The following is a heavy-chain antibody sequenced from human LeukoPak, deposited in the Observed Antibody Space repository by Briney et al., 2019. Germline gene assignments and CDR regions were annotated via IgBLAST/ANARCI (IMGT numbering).Heavy chain of an antibody. Sequence: QAGGSLRLSCAASGFTFRSYGMHWVRQAPGKGLEWVALIRDDGSDKYYADSVEGRFTISRDNSKNTLYLQMNSLRAEDTAVYYCAKDPENGDYWGQGTLVTVSS. CDR1: GFTFRSYG. J-gene: IGHJ4*02. CDR3: AKDPENGDY. V-gene: IGHV3-30*02. CDR2: IRDDGSDK.